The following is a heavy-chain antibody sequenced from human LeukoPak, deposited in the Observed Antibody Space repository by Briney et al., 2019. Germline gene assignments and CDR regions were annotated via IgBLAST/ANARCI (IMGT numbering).Heavy chain of an antibody. V-gene: IGHV4-39*01. CDR1: GGSISSSSYY. CDR3: ARAPLVITFGGVIVRNAFDI. Sequence: SETLSLTCTVSGGSISSSSYYWGWIRQPPGKGLEWIGSIYYSGSTYYNPSLKSRVTISVDTSKNQFSLKLSSVTAADTAVYYCARAPLVITFGGVIVRNAFDIWGQGTMVTVSS. D-gene: IGHD3-16*02. CDR2: IYYSGST. J-gene: IGHJ3*02.